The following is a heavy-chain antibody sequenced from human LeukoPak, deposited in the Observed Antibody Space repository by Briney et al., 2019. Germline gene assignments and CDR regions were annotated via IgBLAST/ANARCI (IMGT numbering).Heavy chain of an antibody. Sequence: GASVKVSCKASGYTLTGYYMHWVRQATGQGLEWMGWMNPNSGNTGYAQKFQGRVTMTRNTSISTAYMELSSLRSEDTAVYYCARDYDSSGYYFVTPDGSLALWGQGTLVTVSS. J-gene: IGHJ4*02. CDR3: ARDYDSSGYYFVTPDGSLAL. CDR2: MNPNSGNT. V-gene: IGHV1-8*02. CDR1: GYTLTGYY. D-gene: IGHD3-22*01.